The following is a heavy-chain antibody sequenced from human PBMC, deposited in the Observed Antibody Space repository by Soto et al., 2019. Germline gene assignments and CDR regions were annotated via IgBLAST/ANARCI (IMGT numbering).Heavy chain of an antibody. CDR1: GGSMVGYD. CDR3: GRDAVDDYDFLDS. CDR2: LHNRGGA. V-gene: IGHV4-59*01. Sequence: SESLALTCTFAGGSMVGYDGNWILQTVGQGLELIGYLHNRGGATCRSCLKSRGTMSVDLSGKQFCLKLASVTAADTAVYWCGRDAVDDYDFLDSWGQGVLVTVS. J-gene: IGHJ5*02. D-gene: IGHD4-17*01.